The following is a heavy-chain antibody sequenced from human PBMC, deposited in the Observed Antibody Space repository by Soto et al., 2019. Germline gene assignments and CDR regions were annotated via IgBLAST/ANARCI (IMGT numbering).Heavy chain of an antibody. CDR2: IIPIFGTA. CDR1: GGTFSSYA. V-gene: IGHV1-69*06. D-gene: IGHD6-6*01. J-gene: IGHJ4*02. CDR3: ARTYSSSSAFDY. Sequence: QVQLVQSGAEVKKPGSSVKVSCKASGGTFSSYAISWVRQAPGQGLEWMGGIIPIFGTANYAQKFQGRVTSTAEKATSTAYMELSSLRSEDTAVYYCARTYSSSSAFDYWGQGTLVTVSS.